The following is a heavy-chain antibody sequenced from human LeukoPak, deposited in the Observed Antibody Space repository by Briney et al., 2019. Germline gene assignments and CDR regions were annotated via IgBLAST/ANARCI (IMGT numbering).Heavy chain of an antibody. J-gene: IGHJ4*02. D-gene: IGHD6-6*01. CDR3: AKLAYRCSSSVDY. V-gene: IGHV3-30*02. CDR1: GFTFSTYG. CDR2: IRYDGSNK. Sequence: GGSLRLSCAASGFTFSTYGMHWVRQAPGKGLEWVAFIRYDGSNKYYADSVKGRFTISRDNSKNTLYLQMNSLRAEDTAVYYCAKLAYRCSSSVDYWGQGTLVTVSS.